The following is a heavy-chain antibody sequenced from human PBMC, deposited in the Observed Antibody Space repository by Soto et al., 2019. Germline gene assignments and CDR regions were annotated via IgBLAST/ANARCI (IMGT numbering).Heavy chain of an antibody. D-gene: IGHD2-2*01. V-gene: IGHV3-30*03. CDR3: LGYCSTTSCYSRFDS. CDR1: GFTFSTYA. J-gene: IGHJ4*02. CDR2: ISYDGSNK. Sequence: QVQLVESGGGVVQPGRSLRLSCAASGFTFSTYAMHWVRQAPGKGLEWVAVISYDGSNKYYADSVKGRFTISRDNSNNTLYLQMDSLRADDTAVYYCLGYCSTTSCYSRFDSWGQGTLVTVSS.